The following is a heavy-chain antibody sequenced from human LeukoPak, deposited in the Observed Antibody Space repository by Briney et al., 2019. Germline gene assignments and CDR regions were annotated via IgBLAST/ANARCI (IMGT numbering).Heavy chain of an antibody. D-gene: IGHD1-1*01. V-gene: IGHV4-59*01. CDR3: ARSAGTWTYRSDAFDI. J-gene: IGHJ3*02. CDR1: GGSISNFY. CDR2: IFYSGDT. Sequence: PSETLSLTCTVSGGSISNFYWSWIRQPPGKGLEWIGYIFYSGDTNYNPSLKSRVTISLDTSKNRFSLRLSSVTAADTAVYYCARSAGTWTYRSDAFDIWGLGTMVTVSS.